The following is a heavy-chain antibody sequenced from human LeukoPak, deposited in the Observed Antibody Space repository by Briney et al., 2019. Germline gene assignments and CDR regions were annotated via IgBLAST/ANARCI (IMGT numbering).Heavy chain of an antibody. D-gene: IGHD3-10*02. CDR1: GGTYSSYA. V-gene: IGHV1-69*05. Sequence: SVKVSCKASGGTYSSYAISWVRQAPGQGLEWMGGIIPIFGTANYAQKCEGRVTITTDESTSTAYMELSSLRSDDTAVYYCARTMYSGGYYYGMDVWGQGTTVTVSS. CDR3: ARTMYSGGYYYGMDV. J-gene: IGHJ6*02. CDR2: IIPIFGTA.